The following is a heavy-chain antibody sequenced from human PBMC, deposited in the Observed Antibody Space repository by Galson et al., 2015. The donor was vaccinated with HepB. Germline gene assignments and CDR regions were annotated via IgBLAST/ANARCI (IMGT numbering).Heavy chain of an antibody. Sequence: SVKVSCKASGYTLTSHYMHWVRQAAGQGLEWMGIIHPTSGSTTYAQKFQGRVTMTSDTSTSTVYMELSSLTSDDTAVYYCARASSLGDFDYWGQGTLVTVSS. V-gene: IGHV1-46*01. CDR1: GYTLTSHY. D-gene: IGHD3-16*01. J-gene: IGHJ4*02. CDR2: IHPTSGST. CDR3: ARASSLGDFDY.